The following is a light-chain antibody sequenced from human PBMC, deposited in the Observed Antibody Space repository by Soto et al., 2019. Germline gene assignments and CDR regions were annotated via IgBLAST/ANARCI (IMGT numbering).Light chain of an antibody. J-gene: IGKJ1*01. CDR2: AAS. CDR1: QGISNY. CDR3: QKYNSAPWT. V-gene: IGKV1-27*01. Sequence: DIQMTQSPSSLSTSVGDRVTITCRASQGISNYSASYQQKPGKVPKLLIYAASTLQSGVPSRFSGSGSGTDFTLTIGSLQPEDVATYYCQKYNSAPWTFGQGTKVDIK.